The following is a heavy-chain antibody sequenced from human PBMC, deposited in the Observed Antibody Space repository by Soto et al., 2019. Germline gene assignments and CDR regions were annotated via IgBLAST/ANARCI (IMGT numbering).Heavy chain of an antibody. CDR2: IWYDGSNK. D-gene: IGHD5-12*01. J-gene: IGHJ3*02. CDR1: GFTFSSYG. V-gene: IGHV3-33*01. CDR3: ARDGSGYEPAFDI. Sequence: GGSLRLSCAASGFTFSSYGMHWVRQAPGKGLEWVAVIWYDGSNKYYADSVKGRFTISRDNSKNTLYLQMNSLGAEDTAVYYCARDGSGYEPAFDIWGQGTMVTVSS.